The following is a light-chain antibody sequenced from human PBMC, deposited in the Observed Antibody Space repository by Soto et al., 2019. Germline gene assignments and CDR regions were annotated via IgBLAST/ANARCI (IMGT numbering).Light chain of an antibody. J-gene: IGKJ4*01. CDR1: ESVSDNY. V-gene: IGKV3-20*01. CDR3: QQYGSSPLT. Sequence: EIVLTQSPGNLSLSPGERATLSCRASESVSDNYLAWYQQRSGQAPRLVIYGASSRASAVPDRFSGSGSGADFTLTIRRLEPEDFAVYYCQQYGSSPLTFGGGTKVEIK. CDR2: GAS.